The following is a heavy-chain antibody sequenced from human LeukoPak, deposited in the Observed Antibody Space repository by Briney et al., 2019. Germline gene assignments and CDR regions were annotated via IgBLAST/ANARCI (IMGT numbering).Heavy chain of an antibody. V-gene: IGHV3-23*01. Sequence: PGGSLRLSCAASGFTFSSYAMSWVRQAPGKGLEWVSAISGSGGSTYYADSVKGRFTISRDNSKNTLYLQMNSLRAEDTAIYYCAKDFRGGGDFDYWGQGTLVTVSS. CDR2: ISGSGGST. CDR1: GFTFSSYA. CDR3: AKDFRGGGDFDY. J-gene: IGHJ4*02. D-gene: IGHD3-10*01.